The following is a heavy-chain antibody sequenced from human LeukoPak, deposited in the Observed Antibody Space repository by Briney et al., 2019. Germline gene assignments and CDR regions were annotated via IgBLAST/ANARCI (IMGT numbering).Heavy chain of an antibody. CDR3: AREAYYYGSGSLHDAFDI. V-gene: IGHV4-31*03. CDR2: IYYSGST. J-gene: IGHJ3*02. CDR1: GGSISSGGYY. D-gene: IGHD3-10*01. Sequence: SETLSLTCTVSGGSISSGGYYWSWVRQHPGKGLEWIGYIYYSGSTYYNPSLKSRVTISVDTSKNQFSLKLSSVTAADTAVYYCAREAYYYGSGSLHDAFDIWGQGTMVTVSS.